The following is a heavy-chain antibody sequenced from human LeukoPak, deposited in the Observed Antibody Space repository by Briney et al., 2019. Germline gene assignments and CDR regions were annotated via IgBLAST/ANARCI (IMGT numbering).Heavy chain of an antibody. J-gene: IGHJ5*02. CDR3: ARDERPSSIAAPFDP. CDR2: INPNSGGT. CDR1: GYTFSGYY. V-gene: IGHV1-2*02. Sequence: ASVKVSCKASGYTFSGYYMHRVRQAPGKGLEWMGWINPNSGGTNYAQKFQGRVTMTRDTSISTAYMELSRLRSDDTAVYYCARDERPSSIAAPFDPWGQGTLVAVSS. D-gene: IGHD6-6*01.